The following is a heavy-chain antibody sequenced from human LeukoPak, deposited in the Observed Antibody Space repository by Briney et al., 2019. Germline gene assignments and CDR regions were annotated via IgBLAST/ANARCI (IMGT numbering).Heavy chain of an antibody. CDR2: IRSDGNKK. CDR1: GFTFSNSA. CDR3: AKDLGAYYYGSILDY. V-gene: IGHV3-30*02. Sequence: PGGSLRLPCAASGFTFSNSAMHWVRQAPTKGLEWVAFIRSDGNKKYYADSVKGRFTISRDTSKNTLYLEISSLRLDDTAVYYCAKDLGAYYYGSILDYWGRGTRVTVSS. J-gene: IGHJ4*01. D-gene: IGHD3-10*01.